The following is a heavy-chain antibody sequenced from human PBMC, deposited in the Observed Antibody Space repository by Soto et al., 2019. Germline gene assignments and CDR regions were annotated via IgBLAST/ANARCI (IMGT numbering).Heavy chain of an antibody. V-gene: IGHV4-4*07. D-gene: IGHD6-25*01. CDR2: IYTSGST. Sequence: SATLSLTCTVSGGYISSYYWSWIRQPAGKGLEWIGRIYTSGSTNYNPSLKSRVTMSVDTSKNQVSLQVNSVTPEDTAVYYCARQWSNSGWIGYDIWGQGTMVTVSS. J-gene: IGHJ3*02. CDR3: ARQWSNSGWIGYDI. CDR1: GGYISSYY.